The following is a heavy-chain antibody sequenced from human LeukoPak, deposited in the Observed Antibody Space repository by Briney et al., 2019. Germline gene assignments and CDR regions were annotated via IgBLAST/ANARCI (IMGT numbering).Heavy chain of an antibody. CDR2: INTDSSDI. CDR1: GFTFSNYN. Sequence: GGSLRLSCAASGFTFSNYNMNWVRQAPGKGLEWVSYINTDSSDIHYADSVKGRFTISRDNARNTLYLQLSSLRAEDSAVYYCARDTFHPGLIDSWGQGTLVTVSS. CDR3: ARDTFHPGLIDS. D-gene: IGHD2-21*01. V-gene: IGHV3-21*05. J-gene: IGHJ4*02.